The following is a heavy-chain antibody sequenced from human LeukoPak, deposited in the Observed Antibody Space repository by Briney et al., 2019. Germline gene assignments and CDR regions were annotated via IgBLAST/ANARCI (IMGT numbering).Heavy chain of an antibody. D-gene: IGHD2-15*01. CDR3: ARGVRGSYDGMDV. J-gene: IGHJ6*02. CDR2: ISSSSSTI. CDR1: GFTFSSYS. V-gene: IGHV3-48*04. Sequence: GGSLRLSCAASGFTFSSYSMNWVRQAPGKGLEWVSYISSSSSTIYYADSVKGRFTISRDNAKNSLYLQMNSLRAEDTAVYYCARGVRGSYDGMDVWGQGTTVTVSS.